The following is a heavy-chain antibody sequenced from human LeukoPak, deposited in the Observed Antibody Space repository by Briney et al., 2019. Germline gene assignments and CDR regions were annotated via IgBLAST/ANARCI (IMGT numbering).Heavy chain of an antibody. D-gene: IGHD2-2*01. CDR1: GGSINSSTHY. Sequence: KSSETLSLTCIVSGGSINSSTHYWGWIRQPPGMGPEWIGSFHYSGSTYYNPSLKSRVTISVDTSKNQFSLKLNSVTAADTAVYYCARHARFVVVVPGAMFTWGQGTLVIVSS. CDR3: ARHARFVVVVPGAMFT. J-gene: IGHJ5*02. V-gene: IGHV4-39*01. CDR2: FHYSGST.